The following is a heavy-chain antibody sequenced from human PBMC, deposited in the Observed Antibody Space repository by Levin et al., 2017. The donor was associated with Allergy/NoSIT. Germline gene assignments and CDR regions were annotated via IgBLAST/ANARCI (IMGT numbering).Heavy chain of an antibody. CDR2: ISRTGSTM. D-gene: IGHD2-15*01. CDR3: ARSGWYYFDY. CDR1: GFTFSTDS. V-gene: IGHV3-48*04. J-gene: IGHJ4*02. Sequence: PGGSLRLSCAASGFTFSTDSMNWVRQAPGKGLEWVSYISRTGSTMYYADSVKGRFTISRDNAKNSLYLQMNSLRAEDTAVYYCARSGWYYFDYWGQGTLVTVSS.